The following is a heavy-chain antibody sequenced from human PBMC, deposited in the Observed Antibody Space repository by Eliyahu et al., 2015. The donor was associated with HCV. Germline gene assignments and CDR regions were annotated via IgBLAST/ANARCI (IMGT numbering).Heavy chain of an antibody. V-gene: IGHV5-51*01. CDR3: ARLDPRMVPNHGAFDI. D-gene: IGHD3-10*01. CDR1: TSYW. Sequence: TSYWIGWVRQMPGKGLEWMGIIYPGDSDTRYSPSFQGQVTISADKSISTAYLQWSSLKASDTAMYYCARLDPRMVPNHGAFDIWGQGTMVTVSS. J-gene: IGHJ3*02. CDR2: IYPGDSDT.